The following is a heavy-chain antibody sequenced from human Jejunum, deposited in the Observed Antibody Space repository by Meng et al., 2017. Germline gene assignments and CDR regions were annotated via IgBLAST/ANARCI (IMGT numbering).Heavy chain of an antibody. CDR3: ARASYSYDSWFDP. CDR1: GGSISSRSDY. V-gene: IGHV4-39*01. J-gene: IGHJ5*02. Sequence: QLQLQESGPGLVKPSETLSLSCTVSGGSISSRSDYWVWIRQSPGKGLEWIGQIYYNGKSYYNPSLKSRVTMSVDTSRSQFSLNLNTVTAADTAVYYCARASYSYDSWFDPWGQGTLVTVSS. D-gene: IGHD5-18*01. CDR2: IYYNGKS.